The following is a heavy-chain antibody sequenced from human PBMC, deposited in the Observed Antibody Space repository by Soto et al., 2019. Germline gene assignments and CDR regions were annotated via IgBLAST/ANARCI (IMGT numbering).Heavy chain of an antibody. CDR3: AKDQAAAGTISRYFQH. Sequence: PGGSLRLSCAASGFTFSSYAMTWVRQAPGKGLEWVSAISGSGATTYHADSVKGRFTISRDNSKNTLYLQMNSLIAEDTALYYCAKDQAAAGTISRYFQHWGQGTLVTVSS. CDR2: ISGSGATT. V-gene: IGHV3-23*01. D-gene: IGHD6-13*01. CDR1: GFTFSSYA. J-gene: IGHJ1*01.